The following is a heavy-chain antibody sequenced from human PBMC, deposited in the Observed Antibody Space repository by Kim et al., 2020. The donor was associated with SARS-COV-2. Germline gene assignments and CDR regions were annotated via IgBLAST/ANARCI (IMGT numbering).Heavy chain of an antibody. CDR2: IYYSGSN. V-gene: IGHV4-31*03. Sequence: SETLSLTCTVSGGSISSGGYYWSWIRQHPGKDLEWIGYIYYSGSNYYNPSLKSRVTISVDTSKNQFSLKLSSVTAADTSVYYCARGDTIFGVVINAFDIWGQGTMVTVSS. D-gene: IGHD3-3*01. J-gene: IGHJ3*02. CDR1: GGSISSGGYY. CDR3: ARGDTIFGVVINAFDI.